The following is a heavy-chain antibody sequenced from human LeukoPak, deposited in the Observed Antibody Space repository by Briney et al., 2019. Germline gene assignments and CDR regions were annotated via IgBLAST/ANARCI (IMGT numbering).Heavy chain of an antibody. J-gene: IGHJ4*02. CDR2: IYYSGST. CDR3: VRHDYGDYNSFDY. V-gene: IGHV4-39*01. CDR1: GGSISSSSSY. Sequence: PSETLSLTCTVSGGSISSSSSYWAWIRQPPGKGLKGIGSIYYSGSTYYNASRKSRVTISVDTSKNQFSLKLNSVTAADTAVYSCVRHDYGDYNSFDYWGQGTLVTVSS. D-gene: IGHD4-17*01.